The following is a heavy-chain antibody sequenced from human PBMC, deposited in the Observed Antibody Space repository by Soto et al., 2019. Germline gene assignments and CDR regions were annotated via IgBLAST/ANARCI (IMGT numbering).Heavy chain of an antibody. CDR3: ARNGGYEHWFDP. J-gene: IGHJ5*02. V-gene: IGHV4-61*01. D-gene: IGHD1-1*01. CDR2: IYYSGST. CDR1: GGSVSSGSYY. Sequence: QVQLQESGPGLVKPSETLSLTCTVSGGSVSSGSYYWSWIRQPPGKGLEWIGYIYYSGSTNYSPSLQGPDTIPVDTSKNQFSLNRSSVTAADPAVYYRARNGGYEHWFDPWGQGTLVTVSS.